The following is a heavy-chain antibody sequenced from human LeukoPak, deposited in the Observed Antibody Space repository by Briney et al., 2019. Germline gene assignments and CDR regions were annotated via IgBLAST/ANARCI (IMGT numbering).Heavy chain of an antibody. V-gene: IGHV3-74*01. J-gene: IGHJ4*02. CDR3: ARRGEARGQFDY. Sequence: PGGSLRLSCAASGFTFSSYWMHWVRQAPGTGLVWVSRINPDGTSTSYADSVKGRFTISRDNSKSTLYLQMNSLRVEDTAVYYCARRGEARGQFDYWGQGAPVTVSS. CDR2: INPDGTST. CDR1: GFTFSSYW. D-gene: IGHD3-16*01.